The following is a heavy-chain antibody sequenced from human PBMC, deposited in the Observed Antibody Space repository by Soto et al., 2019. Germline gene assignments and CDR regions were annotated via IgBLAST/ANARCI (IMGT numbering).Heavy chain of an antibody. CDR2: IYYSGRT. D-gene: IGHD6-6*01. V-gene: IGHV4-31*03. J-gene: IGHJ2*01. CDR1: GGSISSGGYY. CDR3: ARGYRYRYSSSSGWYFDL. Sequence: QVQLQESGPGLVKPSQTLSLTCTVSGGSISSGGYYWSWIRQHPGKGLEWIGYIYYSGRTYYHPSLKCRVTISVDTSKNQFSRKLSSVTAADTAVYYGARGYRYRYSSSSGWYFDLWGRGTLVTVSS.